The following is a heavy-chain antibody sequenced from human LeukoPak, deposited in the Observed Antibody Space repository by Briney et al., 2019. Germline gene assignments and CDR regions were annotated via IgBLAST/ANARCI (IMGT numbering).Heavy chain of an antibody. D-gene: IGHD4-23*01. CDR2: INHSGST. J-gene: IGHJ4*02. CDR1: GGSFRGYY. Sequence: TSETLSLTCAVYGGSFRGYYWSWLRQPPGKGLEGMGEINHSGSTNYNPSLKRRVTISVDTSKNQFSLKLSSVTAADTAVYHWARAGRLRWFRLDYWGQGTLVTVSS. CDR3: ARAGRLRWFRLDY. V-gene: IGHV4-34*01.